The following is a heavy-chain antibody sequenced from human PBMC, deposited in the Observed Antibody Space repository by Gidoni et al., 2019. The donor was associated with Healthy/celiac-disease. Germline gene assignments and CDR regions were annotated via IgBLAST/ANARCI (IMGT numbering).Heavy chain of an antibody. CDR1: GGSISSSSYY. V-gene: IGHV4-39*01. D-gene: IGHD1-26*01. CDR2: IYDSGAT. CDR3: ATSSFSGSPRRWFDP. Sequence: QLQLQESGPGLVKPSETLSLTCTVSGGSISSSSYYWGWIRQPPGQGLEWIGSIYDSGATYYNHSITSRVTRSVDTYKKQFSLKLSAGTAADTDVYYCATSSFSGSPRRWFDPWGQGTLVTVSS. J-gene: IGHJ5*02.